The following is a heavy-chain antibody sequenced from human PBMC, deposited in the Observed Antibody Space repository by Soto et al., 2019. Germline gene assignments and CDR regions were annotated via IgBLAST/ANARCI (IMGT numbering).Heavy chain of an antibody. CDR2: IYYGGST. V-gene: IGHV4-4*02. Sequence: SETLSLTCAVSGGSISRSDWWNWVRQPPGKGLEWIGEIYYGGSTNYNPSLKSRVTMSIDKSKNHFSMKLNSVTAEDTAVYYCAVTPLLNSANYKIAIRGPVTLVTVSS. D-gene: IGHD1-26*01. CDR3: AVTPLLNSANYKIAI. J-gene: IGHJ4*02. CDR1: GGSISRSDW.